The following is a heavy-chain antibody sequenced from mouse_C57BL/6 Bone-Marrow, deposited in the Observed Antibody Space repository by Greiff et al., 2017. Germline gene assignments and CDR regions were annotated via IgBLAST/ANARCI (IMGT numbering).Heavy chain of an antibody. D-gene: IGHD1-1*01. Sequence: VQLQQPGAELVRPGSSVKLSCKASGYTFTSYWMHWVKQRPIQGLEWIGNIDPSDSETHYTQKFKDKATLTVDKSSSTAYMQLSSLTSEDSAGYYCERSYYGNYFDYWGQGTTLTVSS. CDR1: GYTFTSYW. V-gene: IGHV1-52*01. J-gene: IGHJ2*01. CDR3: ERSYYGNYFDY. CDR2: IDPSDSET.